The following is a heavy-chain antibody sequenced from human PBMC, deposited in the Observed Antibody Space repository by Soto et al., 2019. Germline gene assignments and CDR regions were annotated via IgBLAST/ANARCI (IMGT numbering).Heavy chain of an antibody. D-gene: IGHD6-19*01. CDR1: CGAISSYY. CDR3: ARDPVAGRYYYYYGMDV. CDR2: IYYSGST. J-gene: IGHJ6*02. Sequence: SETLSLTCTVSCGAISSYYWSWIRHPPGKGLEWIGYIYYSGSTNYNPSLKSRVTISVDTSKNQFSLKLSSVTAADTAVYYCARDPVAGRYYYYYGMDVWGQGTTVTVSS. V-gene: IGHV4-59*01.